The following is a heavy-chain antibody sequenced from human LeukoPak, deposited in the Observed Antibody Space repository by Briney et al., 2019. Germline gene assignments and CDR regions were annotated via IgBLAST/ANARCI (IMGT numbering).Heavy chain of an antibody. V-gene: IGHV3-23*01. D-gene: IGHD3-3*01. J-gene: IGHJ4*02. CDR2: ISGSGGST. CDR3: AAQPGPYYDFWSGYLALGY. CDR1: GFTFSSYA. Sequence: PGGSLRLSCAASGFTFSSYAMSWVRQAPGKGLEWVSAISGSGGSTYYADSVKGRFTISRDNSKNTLYLQMNSLRAEDTAVYYCAAQPGPYYDFWSGYLALGYWGQGTLVTVSS.